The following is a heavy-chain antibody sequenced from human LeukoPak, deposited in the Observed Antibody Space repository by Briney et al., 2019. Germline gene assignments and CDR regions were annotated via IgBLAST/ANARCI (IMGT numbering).Heavy chain of an antibody. CDR1: GFTFSSYS. V-gene: IGHV3-48*02. J-gene: IGHJ4*02. CDR3: ARDCGSSGWPHFDY. D-gene: IGHD6-19*01. Sequence: PGGSLRLSCAASGFTFSSYSMNWVRQAPGKGLEWVSYISSSSSMIYYADSVKGRFTIFRDNAKNSLYQQMNSLRNEDAAVYYCARDCGSSGWPHFDYWGQGSLVTVSS. CDR2: ISSSSSMI.